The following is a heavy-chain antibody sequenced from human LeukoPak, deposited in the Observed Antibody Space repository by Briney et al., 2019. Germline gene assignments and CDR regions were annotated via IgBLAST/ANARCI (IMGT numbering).Heavy chain of an antibody. CDR3: AKYSSGYYYDY. D-gene: IGHD3-22*01. J-gene: IGHJ4*02. Sequence: GGSLRLSCAASGFTFSSYWMSWVRQAPGKGLEWVANIKQDGSEKYYVDSVKGRFTISRDNAKNSLYLQMNSLRAEDTAVHYCAKYSSGYYYDYWGQGTLVTVSS. CDR2: IKQDGSEK. V-gene: IGHV3-7*01. CDR1: GFTFSSYW.